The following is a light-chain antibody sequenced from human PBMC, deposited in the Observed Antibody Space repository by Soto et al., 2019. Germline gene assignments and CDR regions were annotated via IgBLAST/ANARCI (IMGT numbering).Light chain of an antibody. CDR2: DAS. J-gene: IGKJ5*01. Sequence: EIVLTQSPATLSLSPGERATLSCRASQSVSSYLAWYRQKPGQAPRLLIYDASNRATGIPARFSGSGSETDFTLTISSLEPEDFAVYYCQQRSSWPPTFGQGTRLEI. V-gene: IGKV3-11*01. CDR3: QQRSSWPPT. CDR1: QSVSSY.